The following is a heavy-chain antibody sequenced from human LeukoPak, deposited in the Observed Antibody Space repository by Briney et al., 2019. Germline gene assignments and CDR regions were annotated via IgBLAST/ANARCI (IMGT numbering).Heavy chain of an antibody. CDR1: GGSISSYY. V-gene: IGHV4-4*09. CDR3: ARRSGSLGWFDP. D-gene: IGHD1-26*01. CDR2: IYTSGST. J-gene: IGHJ5*02. Sequence: SETLSLTCTVSGGSISSYYWSWIRQPPGKGLEWIGYIYTSGSTNYNPSLKSRVTTSVDTSENQFSLKLSSVTAADTAVYYCARRSGSLGWFDPWGQGTLVTVSS.